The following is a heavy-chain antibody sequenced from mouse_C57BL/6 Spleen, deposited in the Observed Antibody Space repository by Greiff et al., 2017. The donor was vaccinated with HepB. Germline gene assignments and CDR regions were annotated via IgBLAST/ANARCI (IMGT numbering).Heavy chain of an antibody. CDR3: ARKHYSNYEGAMDY. V-gene: IGHV1-59*01. Sequence: VQLQQPGAELVRPGPSVKLSCKASGYTFTSYWMHWVKQRPGQGLEWIGVIDPSDSYTNYNQKFKGKATLTVDTSSSTAYMQLSSLTSEDSAVYYCARKHYSNYEGAMDYWGQGTSVTVSS. CDR2: IDPSDSYT. D-gene: IGHD2-5*01. J-gene: IGHJ4*01. CDR1: GYTFTSYW.